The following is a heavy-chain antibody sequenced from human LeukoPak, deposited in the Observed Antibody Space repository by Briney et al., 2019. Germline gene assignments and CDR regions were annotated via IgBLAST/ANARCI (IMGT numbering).Heavy chain of an antibody. Sequence: AASVKVSCKASGYTFTSHDINWVRQATGQGLEWMGWMSPNSGDTGYAQKFQGRVTMTSDSSISTAYMELSGLRSEDTAIYYCVRTPPNWGFDYWGQGTLVTVSS. CDR3: VRTPPNWGFDY. V-gene: IGHV1-8*01. J-gene: IGHJ4*02. CDR1: GYTFTSHD. CDR2: MSPNSGDT. D-gene: IGHD7-27*01.